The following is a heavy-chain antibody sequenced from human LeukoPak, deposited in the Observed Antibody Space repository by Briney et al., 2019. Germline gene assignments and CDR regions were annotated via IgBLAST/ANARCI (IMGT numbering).Heavy chain of an antibody. CDR3: AGDYPYYYYMDV. J-gene: IGHJ6*03. CDR2: IYYSGST. Sequence: SETLSLTCNVSGGSIRSYYWSWIRQPPGKGLEWIGYIYYSGSTNYNPSLKSRVTISVDTSKNQFSLKLSSVTAADTAVYYCAGDYPYYYYMDVWGKGTTVTVSS. CDR1: GGSIRSYY. V-gene: IGHV4-59*12.